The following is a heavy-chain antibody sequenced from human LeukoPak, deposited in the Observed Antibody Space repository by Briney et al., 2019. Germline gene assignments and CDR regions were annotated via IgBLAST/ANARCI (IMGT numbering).Heavy chain of an antibody. V-gene: IGHV3-64D*06. CDR2: ISSEGKTT. J-gene: IGHJ4*02. CDR1: GFIFSPYA. CDR3: VKDRWVDH. Sequence: GGSLRLCCSASGFIFSPYAMHWVRQAPGKGLEYVSSISSEGKTTYYADSVKGRFTISRDNSKNTLYLQMSSLRPEDTAVYYCVKDRWVDHWGQGTLVTVSS. D-gene: IGHD6-13*01.